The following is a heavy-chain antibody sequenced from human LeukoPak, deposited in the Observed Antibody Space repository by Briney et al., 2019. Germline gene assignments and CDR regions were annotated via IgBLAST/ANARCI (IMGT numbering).Heavy chain of an antibody. CDR1: GGSFSSYY. J-gene: IGHJ4*02. CDR2: IYYSGST. Sequence: SETLSLTCAVYGGSFSSYYWGWIRQPPGKGLEWIGSIYYSGSTYHNPSLKSRVTISVDTSKNQFSLKLSSVTAADTAVYYCARGLSLAGTRNWGQGTLVTVSS. D-gene: IGHD6-19*01. CDR3: ARGLSLAGTRN. V-gene: IGHV4-39*07.